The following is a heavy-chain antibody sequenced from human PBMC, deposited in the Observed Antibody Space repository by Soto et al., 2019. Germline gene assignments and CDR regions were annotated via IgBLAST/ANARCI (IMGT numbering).Heavy chain of an antibody. CDR3: ARFSPPRKSYDSNPGWFDP. J-gene: IGHJ5*02. D-gene: IGHD3-22*01. V-gene: IGHV4-59*01. Sequence: PSETKSLTCTVSGGSINSYYWTWIRQYTGKGLEWIGYVSSTGSTNYNPSLKSRLTMSLDTSTNEVSLSLTSVTAADAAVYFCARFSPPRKSYDSNPGWFDPWGQGIMVTVSS. CDR2: VSSTGST. CDR1: GGSINSYY.